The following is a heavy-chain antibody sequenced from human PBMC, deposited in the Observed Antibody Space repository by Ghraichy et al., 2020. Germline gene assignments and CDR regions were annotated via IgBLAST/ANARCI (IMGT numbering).Heavy chain of an antibody. V-gene: IGHV3-48*01. D-gene: IGHD3-3*02. Sequence: GGSLRLSCAASGFTFSLHSINWVRQAPGKGLEWLSFISGSTTIMHFADSVKGRFTISRGNAKNSVFLQMNSLRVEDTAVYYCARDISSVAFDFWGHGTMVTVSS. CDR2: ISGSTTIM. CDR3: ARDISSVAFDF. J-gene: IGHJ3*01. CDR1: GFTFSLHS.